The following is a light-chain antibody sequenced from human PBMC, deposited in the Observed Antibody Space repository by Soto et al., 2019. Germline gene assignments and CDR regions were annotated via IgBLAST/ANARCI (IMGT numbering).Light chain of an antibody. CDR1: QSVSGW. CDR3: QQHNHWPLS. J-gene: IGKJ4*01. Sequence: EIQLTQSPSTLSAYVGDTVTVTCRASQSVSGWLAWYQQKPGKAPKLLIYDASSLESGVPSRFSGSGSETEFTLTITTLQSEDFAVYYCQQHNHWPLSFGVGTKVDI. CDR2: DAS. V-gene: IGKV1-5*01.